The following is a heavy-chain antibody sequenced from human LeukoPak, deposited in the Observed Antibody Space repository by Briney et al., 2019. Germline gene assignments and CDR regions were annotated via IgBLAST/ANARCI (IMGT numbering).Heavy chain of an antibody. CDR3: ARDDILTGYSFDY. Sequence: SETLSLTCAVYGGSFSGYYWSWIRQPPGKGLEWMGEINHSGSTNYNPSLKSRVTISVDTSKNQFSLKLSSVTAADTAVDYCARDDILTGYSFDYWGQGTLVTVSS. CDR2: INHSGST. D-gene: IGHD3-9*01. J-gene: IGHJ4*02. CDR1: GGSFSGYY. V-gene: IGHV4-34*01.